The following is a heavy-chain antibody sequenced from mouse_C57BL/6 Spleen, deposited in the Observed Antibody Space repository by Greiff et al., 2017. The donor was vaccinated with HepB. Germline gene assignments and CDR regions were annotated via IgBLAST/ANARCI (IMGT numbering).Heavy chain of an antibody. CDR1: GYTFTSYW. V-gene: IGHV1-69*01. D-gene: IGHD2-1*01. Sequence: QVQLQQPGAELVMPGASVKLSCKASGYTFTSYWMHWVKQRPGQGLEWIGEIDPSDSYTNYNQKFKGKSTLTVDKSSSTAYMQLSSLTFEDSAVYYCARSYYGNYDAMDYWGQGTSVTVSS. J-gene: IGHJ4*01. CDR2: IDPSDSYT. CDR3: ARSYYGNYDAMDY.